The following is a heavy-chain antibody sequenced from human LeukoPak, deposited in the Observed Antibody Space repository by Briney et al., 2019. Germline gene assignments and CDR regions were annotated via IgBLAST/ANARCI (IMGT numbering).Heavy chain of an antibody. CDR1: GGSISSYY. CDR3: ARAPVQAGNSYRTGNFDY. CDR2: IYTSGST. V-gene: IGHV4-4*07. J-gene: IGHJ4*02. Sequence: SETLSLTCTVSGGSISSYYWSWIRKPAGKGLEWIGRIYTSGSTNYNPSLKSRVTMSVDTSKNQFSLKLSSVTAADTAVYYCARAPVQAGNSYRTGNFDYWGQGTLVTVSS. D-gene: IGHD5-18*01.